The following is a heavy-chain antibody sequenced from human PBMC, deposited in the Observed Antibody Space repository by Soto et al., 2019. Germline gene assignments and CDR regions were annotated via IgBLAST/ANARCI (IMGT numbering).Heavy chain of an antibody. CDR2: IYYSEST. Sequence: PSETLSLTCTVSGGSISSYYWSWIRQPPGKGLEWIGYIYYSESTNYNSSLQSRVPHYNPSLKNRVTISVDTSKNQCSLKLTSVTAADAAVYYCARLYYYVDSWFDPWGQGILVTVSS. CDR1: GGSISSYY. CDR3: ARLYYYVDSWFDP. V-gene: IGHV4-59*08. D-gene: IGHD3-10*02. J-gene: IGHJ5*02.